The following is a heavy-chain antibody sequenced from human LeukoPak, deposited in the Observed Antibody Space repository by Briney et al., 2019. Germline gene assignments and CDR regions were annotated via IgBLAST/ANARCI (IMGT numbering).Heavy chain of an antibody. Sequence: GGSLRLSCAASGFTFSDYYMSWIRQAPGKGLEWVSYISSSGSTIYYADSVKGRFTISRDNAKNSLYLQMNSLRAEDTAVYYCARDSTHDYGDYPTGFDPWGQGTLVTVSS. CDR1: GFTFSDYY. D-gene: IGHD4-17*01. J-gene: IGHJ5*02. CDR2: ISSSGSTI. CDR3: ARDSTHDYGDYPTGFDP. V-gene: IGHV3-11*04.